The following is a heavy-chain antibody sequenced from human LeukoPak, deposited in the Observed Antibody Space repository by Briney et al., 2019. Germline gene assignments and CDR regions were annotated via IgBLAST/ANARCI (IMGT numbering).Heavy chain of an antibody. CDR2: IYYSGST. V-gene: IGHV4-39*07. Sequence: PSETLSLTCTVSGGSISSNNYYWGWIRQPPGKGLEWIGSIYYSGSTYYNPSLKSRVTISVDKSKNQFSLKLSSVTAADTAVYYCARVGSPTTVTTFDAFDIWGQGTMVTVSS. J-gene: IGHJ3*02. D-gene: IGHD4-17*01. CDR1: GGSISSNNYY. CDR3: ARVGSPTTVTTFDAFDI.